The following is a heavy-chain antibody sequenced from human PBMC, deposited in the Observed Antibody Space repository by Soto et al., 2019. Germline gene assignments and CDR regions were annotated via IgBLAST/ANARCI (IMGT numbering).Heavy chain of an antibody. D-gene: IGHD2-8*01. J-gene: IGHJ5*02. V-gene: IGHV3-7*01. CDR1: GFTFSSHW. CDR2: INQDGSDQ. Sequence: EVQVVESGGGLVQPGGSLRLSCAASGFTFSSHWMTWVRQVPGKGLEWVANINQDGSDQYYVDSVKGRFTISRDNAKISLCLHMNSLRVEDTAVYYCATSMRHTLNPWGQGTLVTVSS. CDR3: ATSMRHTLNP.